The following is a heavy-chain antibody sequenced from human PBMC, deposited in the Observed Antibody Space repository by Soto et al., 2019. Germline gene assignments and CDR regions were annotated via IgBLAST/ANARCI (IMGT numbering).Heavy chain of an antibody. CDR3: AKAPTRSGSYYPPFDY. D-gene: IGHD3-10*01. CDR1: GLTFSSYA. Sequence: GGSLRLSCAASGLTFSSYAMSWVRQAPGKGLEWVSAISGSGGSTYYADSVKGRFTISRYNSKNTLYLQMNSLRAEDTAVYYCAKAPTRSGSYYPPFDYWGQGTLVTVSS. V-gene: IGHV3-23*01. CDR2: ISGSGGST. J-gene: IGHJ4*02.